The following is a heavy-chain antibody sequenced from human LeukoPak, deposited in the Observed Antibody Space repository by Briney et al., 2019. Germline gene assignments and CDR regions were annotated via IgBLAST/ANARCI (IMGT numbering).Heavy chain of an antibody. CDR1: GFTFSSYT. V-gene: IGHV3-21*01. CDR2: ISSSSSHI. D-gene: IGHD2-21*02. J-gene: IGHJ1*01. CDR3: ARGYCGGDCYGD. Sequence: GGSLRLSCAASGFTFSSYTMNWVRQAPGKGLEYVSSISSSSSHIYYADSVKGRFTISRDNTKSSLYLQMNSLGAEDMAVYYCARGYCGGDCYGDWGQGTLVTVSS.